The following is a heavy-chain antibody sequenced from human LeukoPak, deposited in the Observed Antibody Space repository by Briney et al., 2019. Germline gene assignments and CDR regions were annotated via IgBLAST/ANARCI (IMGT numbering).Heavy chain of an antibody. J-gene: IGHJ4*02. V-gene: IGHV3-30-3*01. Sequence: GGSLRLSCAASGFTFSSYAMHWVRQAPGKGLEWVAVISYDGSNKYYADSVKGRFTTSRDNSKNTLYLQMNSLRAEDTAVYYCARERSGGYRYWGQGTLVTVSS. D-gene: IGHD6-25*01. CDR2: ISYDGSNK. CDR3: ARERSGGYRY. CDR1: GFTFSSYA.